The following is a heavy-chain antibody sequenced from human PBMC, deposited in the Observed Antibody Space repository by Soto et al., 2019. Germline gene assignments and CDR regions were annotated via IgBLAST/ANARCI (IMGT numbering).Heavy chain of an antibody. D-gene: IGHD1-26*01. J-gene: IGHJ4*02. CDR3: ARDSTWGLGYFDF. CDR2: IHGSGST. CDR1: DGSISTYY. Sequence: KPSETLSLTCTVSDGSISTYYWSWIRRPPGKELEWIGYIHGSGSTKYNPSLKSRVTISVDTSKNQFSLKLTSVTAADTAVYYCARDSTWGLGYFDFWGQGNLVTVSS. V-gene: IGHV4-59*01.